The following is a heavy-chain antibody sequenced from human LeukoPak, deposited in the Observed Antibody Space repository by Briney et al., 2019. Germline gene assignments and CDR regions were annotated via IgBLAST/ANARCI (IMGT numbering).Heavy chain of an antibody. Sequence: GGSLRLSCAASGFTFSNYGMNWVRQAPGKGLEWVSFITSSSSIYYADSVKGRFTISRDNAKNSLFLRMNSLRAEDTAVYYCAMQWLVKGGYYFDYWGQGTLVSVSS. V-gene: IGHV3-48*01. CDR1: GFTFSNYG. D-gene: IGHD6-19*01. CDR2: ITSSSSI. CDR3: AMQWLVKGGYYFDY. J-gene: IGHJ4*02.